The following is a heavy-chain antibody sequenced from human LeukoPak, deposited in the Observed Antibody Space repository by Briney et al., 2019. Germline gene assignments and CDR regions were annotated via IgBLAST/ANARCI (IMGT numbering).Heavy chain of an antibody. Sequence: GGSLRLSCAASGFTSSTYAMTWVRQAPGKGLEWVSAISGNGVSTYYADSVKGRFTISRDNSKTTLYLQMNSLRAEDTAVYYCAKGGPNHSRGVDYWGQGTPVTVSS. CDR3: AKGGPNHSRGVDY. J-gene: IGHJ4*02. V-gene: IGHV3-23*01. CDR2: ISGNGVST. CDR1: GFTSSTYA. D-gene: IGHD3-3*01.